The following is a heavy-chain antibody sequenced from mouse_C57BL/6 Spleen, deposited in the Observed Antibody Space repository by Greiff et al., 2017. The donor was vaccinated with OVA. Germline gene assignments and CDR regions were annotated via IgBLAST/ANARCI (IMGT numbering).Heavy chain of an antibody. CDR2: ISSGSSTI. Sequence: EVKLEESGGGLVKPGGSLKLSCAASGFTFSDYGMHWVRQAPEKGLEWVAYISSGSSTIYYADTVKGRFTISRDNAKNTLFLQMTSLRSEDTAMYYCARTYYYGIDYWGQGTTLTVSS. D-gene: IGHD1-1*01. CDR3: ARTYYYGIDY. J-gene: IGHJ2*01. CDR1: GFTFSDYG. V-gene: IGHV5-17*01.